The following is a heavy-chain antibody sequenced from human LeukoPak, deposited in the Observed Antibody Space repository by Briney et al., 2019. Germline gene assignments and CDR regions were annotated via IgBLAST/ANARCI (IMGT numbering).Heavy chain of an antibody. V-gene: IGHV3-30-3*01. Sequence: GRSLRLSCAASGFTFSSHAMHWVRQAPGKGLEWVAVISYDGSNKYYADSVKGRFTISRDNSKNTLYLQMNSLRAEDTAVYYCARGYTVTTQTFDYWGQGTLVTVSS. CDR3: ARGYTVTTQTFDY. D-gene: IGHD4-17*01. J-gene: IGHJ4*02. CDR1: GFTFSSHA. CDR2: ISYDGSNK.